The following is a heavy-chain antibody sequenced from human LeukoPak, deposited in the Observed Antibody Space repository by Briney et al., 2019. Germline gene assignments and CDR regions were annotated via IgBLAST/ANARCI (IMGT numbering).Heavy chain of an antibody. D-gene: IGHD6-13*01. CDR2: IKQDGSDK. Sequence: GGSLRLSCAASGFTFSTYWMSWMRQAPGKGLEWVANIKQDGSDKYYVDSVKGRFTISRDNAENSLYLQMNSLRAEDTAVYYCATYSSSFFNWGQGTLVTVSS. V-gene: IGHV3-7*01. CDR3: ATYSSSFFN. J-gene: IGHJ4*02. CDR1: GFTFSTYW.